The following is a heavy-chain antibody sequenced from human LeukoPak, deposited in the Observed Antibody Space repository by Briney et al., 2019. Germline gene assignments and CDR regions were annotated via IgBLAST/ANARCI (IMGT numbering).Heavy chain of an antibody. Sequence: AGGSLRLSCAASGFTFSSYAMSWVRQAPGKGLEWVSAISGSGGSTYYADSVKGRFTISRDNSKNTLYLQMNSLRAEDTVVYYCAKDRESPYYYDSSGYFEYFQHWGQGTLVTVSS. J-gene: IGHJ1*01. CDR2: ISGSGGST. V-gene: IGHV3-23*01. CDR1: GFTFSSYA. D-gene: IGHD3-22*01. CDR3: AKDRESPYYYDSSGYFEYFQH.